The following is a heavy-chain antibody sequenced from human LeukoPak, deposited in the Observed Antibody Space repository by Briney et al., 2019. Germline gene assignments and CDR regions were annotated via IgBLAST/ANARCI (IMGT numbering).Heavy chain of an antibody. J-gene: IGHJ4*02. V-gene: IGHV4-59*01. Sequence: SETLSLTCTVSGGSISSYYWSWIRQPPGKGLEWIGYIYYSGSTNYNPSLKSRVTISVDTSKNQFSLKLSSVTAADTAVYYCARRYVGAHPPYFDYWGQGTLVTVSS. D-gene: IGHD1-26*01. CDR2: IYYSGST. CDR1: GGSISSYY. CDR3: ARRYVGAHPPYFDY.